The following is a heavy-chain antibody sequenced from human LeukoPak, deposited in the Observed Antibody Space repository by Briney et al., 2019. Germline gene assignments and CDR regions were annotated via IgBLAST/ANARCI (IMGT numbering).Heavy chain of an antibody. CDR1: GFTFNNYG. CDR2: IGTSGANT. Sequence: GGSLRLSCAASGFTFNNYGMGWVRQTPGKGLEWVATIGTSGANTYHADSVKGRFTISRDNSKSTLYLQMNSLRAEDTAVYHCAKRSGDHFHFDFWGQGTLVTVSS. CDR3: AKRSGDHFHFDF. J-gene: IGHJ4*02. V-gene: IGHV3-23*01. D-gene: IGHD2-21*01.